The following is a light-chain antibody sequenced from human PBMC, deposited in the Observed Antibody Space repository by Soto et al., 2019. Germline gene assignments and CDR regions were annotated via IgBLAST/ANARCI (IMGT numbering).Light chain of an antibody. V-gene: IGLV1-51*01. Sequence: QSVLTRPPSVSAAPGQKVTISCSGSSSNIENNYVSWYQQLPGTAPKLLIYGSNKRPSGIPDRFSGSKSGTSATLGITGLQTGDEADYYCGTWDSSLSAGVFGGGTKLTVL. CDR1: SSNIENNY. J-gene: IGLJ2*01. CDR3: GTWDSSLSAGV. CDR2: GSN.